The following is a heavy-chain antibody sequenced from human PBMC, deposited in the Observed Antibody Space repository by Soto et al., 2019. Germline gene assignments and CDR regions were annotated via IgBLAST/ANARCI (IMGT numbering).Heavy chain of an antibody. CDR3: TTDSYSSIRIVRFEY. J-gene: IGHJ4*01. D-gene: IGHD2-2*01. V-gene: IGHV3-15*07. CDR2: IKSKTDGGA. CDR1: GFTFTNAW. Sequence: CAASGFTFTNAWINWVRQAPGKGLEWVGRIKSKTDGGADYAEPVKGRFAISRDDSNNMVYLQMNSLRTEDTAVYYCTTDSYSSIRIVRFEYWGHGTLVTVSS.